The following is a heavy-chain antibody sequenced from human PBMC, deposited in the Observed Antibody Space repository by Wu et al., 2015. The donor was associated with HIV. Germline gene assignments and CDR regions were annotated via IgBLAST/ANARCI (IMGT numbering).Heavy chain of an antibody. D-gene: IGHD3-10*01. CDR1: AYTFTAYF. CDR2: INPNTGDT. CDR3: AREWGTTKLRGLIIPTSFFGY. J-gene: IGHJ4*02. V-gene: IGHV1-2*02. Sequence: QVQLVQSGAEVKKPGASVIVSCKASAYTFTAYFIHWVRQAPGQGLEWMGWINPNTGDTNYAQKFQGRVIMTRDTSINTVQMELSGLTTEDTAIYYCAREWGTTKLRGLIIPTSFFGYWGQGSLVTISS.